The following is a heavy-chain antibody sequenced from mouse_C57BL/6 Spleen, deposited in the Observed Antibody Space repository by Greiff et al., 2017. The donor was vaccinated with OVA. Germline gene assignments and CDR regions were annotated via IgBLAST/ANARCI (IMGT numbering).Heavy chain of an antibody. J-gene: IGHJ2*01. V-gene: IGHV1-82*01. CDR1: GYACRRDW. CDR2: IYPGDGDT. Sequence: VQLQQSGPELVKPGDSVQISCQASGYACRRDWMNWVKQRPGKGLEWIGRIYPGDGDTNYNGKFKGKATLTADKSSSTAYMQLSSLTSEDSAVYFCARRDYYGSGGFDYWGQGTTLTVSS. D-gene: IGHD1-1*01. CDR3: ARRDYYGSGGFDY.